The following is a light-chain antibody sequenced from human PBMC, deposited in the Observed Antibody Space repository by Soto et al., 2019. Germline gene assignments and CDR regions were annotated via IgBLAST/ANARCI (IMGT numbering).Light chain of an antibody. CDR3: QQRSDWLT. CDR1: QSVNTY. J-gene: IGKJ4*01. V-gene: IGKV3-11*01. Sequence: EIVLTQSPATLSLSPGERATLSCRASQSVNTYVGWYQQKPGQPPRLLIYDASNRAPGIPARFSGSGSGTDFTLTISSLEPEDFAVYYCQQRSDWLTFGGGTKVEIK. CDR2: DAS.